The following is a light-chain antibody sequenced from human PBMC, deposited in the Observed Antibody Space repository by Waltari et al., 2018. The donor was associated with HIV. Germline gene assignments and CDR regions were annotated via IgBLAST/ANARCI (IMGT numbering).Light chain of an antibody. CDR3: SAWDRSLSVVV. CDR1: SNNVGTQG. V-gene: IGLV10-54*04. J-gene: IGLJ2*01. CDR2: SNN. Sequence: QAGLTQSPSVSKGLRQTATLTSPGNSNNVGTQGATWLQHHQAHPPKRLSNSNNNRPSGISERFSASRSGNTASLTITGLQPEDEADYFCSAWDRSLSVVVFGGGTTLTVL.